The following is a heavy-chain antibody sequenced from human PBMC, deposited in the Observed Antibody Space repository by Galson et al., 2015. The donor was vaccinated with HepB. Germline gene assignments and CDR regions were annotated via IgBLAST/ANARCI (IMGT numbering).Heavy chain of an antibody. CDR2: IRQDGSDK. D-gene: IGHD3-16*01. CDR1: GFPFNTYW. V-gene: IGHV3-7*03. CDR3: AADRAYRSFNF. Sequence: SLRLSCAASGFPFNTYWMTWVRQAPGKGLEWVANIRQDGSDKYYVDSVKGRFTISRDNAKNSLFLQMNSLTAEDTAVYYCAADRAYRSFNFWGQGALVTVS. J-gene: IGHJ4*02.